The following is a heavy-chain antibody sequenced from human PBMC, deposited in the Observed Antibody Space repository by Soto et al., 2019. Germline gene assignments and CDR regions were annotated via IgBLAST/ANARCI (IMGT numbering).Heavy chain of an antibody. Sequence: PWGSRRLSCGASGFTFSSNYMSWFRQAPGNWLEWVSVIYSGGSTYYADSVKGLFTISRDNSKNTLYLQMNSLRAEDTAVYYCARALTPLTAAGTQVLFAFDIWGQGTMVTVSS. D-gene: IGHD6-13*01. V-gene: IGHV3-53*01. J-gene: IGHJ3*02. CDR3: ARALTPLTAAGTQVLFAFDI. CDR2: IYSGGST. CDR1: GFTFSSNY.